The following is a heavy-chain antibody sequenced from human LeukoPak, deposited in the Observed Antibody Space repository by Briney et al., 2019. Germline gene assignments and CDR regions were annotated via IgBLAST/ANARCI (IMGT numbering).Heavy chain of an antibody. CDR3: ARDPSYGGYFGPNWFDP. V-gene: IGHV3-21*01. CDR1: GFTFSSYS. J-gene: IGHJ5*02. Sequence: PGGSLRLSCAASGFTFSSYSMNWVRQAPGKGLEWVSSISSSGSYIYYADSVKGRFTTSRDNAKSSLYLQMNSLRAEDTAVYYCARDPSYGGYFGPNWFDPWGQGTLVTVSS. CDR2: ISSSGSYI. D-gene: IGHD5-12*01.